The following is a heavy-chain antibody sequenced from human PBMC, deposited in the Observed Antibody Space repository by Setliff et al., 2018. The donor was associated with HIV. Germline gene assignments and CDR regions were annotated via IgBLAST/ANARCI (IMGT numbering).Heavy chain of an antibody. V-gene: IGHV4-59*12. CDR3: AKDRSGSYRTFDY. CDR2: VYYSGST. J-gene: IGHJ4*02. Sequence: PSETLSLTCTVSGGSINSYYWSWIRQPPGKGLEWIGSVYYSGSTYYNPSLKSRVTISMDTSKNQFSLKLNSVTAADTAVYYCAKDRSGSYRTFDYWGPGILVTVSS. CDR1: GGSINSYY. D-gene: IGHD1-26*01.